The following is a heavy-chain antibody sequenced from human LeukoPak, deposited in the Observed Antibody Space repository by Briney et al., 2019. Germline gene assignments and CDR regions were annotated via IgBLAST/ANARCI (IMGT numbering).Heavy chain of an antibody. V-gene: IGHV1-8*03. Sequence: ASVKVSCKASGYTFTSYDINWVRQATGQGLEWMGWMNPNSGNTGYAQKFQGRVTITRNTSISTAYMELSSLRSEDTAVYHCARASDYYDSMPDYWGQGTLVTVSS. D-gene: IGHD3-22*01. CDR1: GYTFTSYD. CDR3: ARASDYYDSMPDY. J-gene: IGHJ4*02. CDR2: MNPNSGNT.